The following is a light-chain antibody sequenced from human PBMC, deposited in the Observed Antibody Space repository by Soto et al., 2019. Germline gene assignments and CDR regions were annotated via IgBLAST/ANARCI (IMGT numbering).Light chain of an antibody. V-gene: IGKV3-15*01. CDR1: QSVSSK. CDR2: GAS. CDR3: QQYNNWPPLT. J-gene: IGKJ4*01. Sequence: EIVMTQSPATLSVSPGERATLSCRASQSVSSKLAWYQQQPGQAPRLLIYGASTRATGTPARFSGSGSGTEFTLTISSLQSEDFAVYYCQQYNNWPPLTFGGGTKVEIK.